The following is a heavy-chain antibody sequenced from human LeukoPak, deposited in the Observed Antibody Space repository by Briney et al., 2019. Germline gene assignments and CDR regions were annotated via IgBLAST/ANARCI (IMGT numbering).Heavy chain of an antibody. D-gene: IGHD1-26*01. CDR3: ARSASSRRGSGSQVNYYYYMDV. Sequence: PGGSLRLSCAASGFTFSSYWMHWVRQAPGKGLVWVSRINSDGSTTTYADSVKGRFTISRDNAKNTLYLQMNSLRAEDTAVYYCARSASSRRGSGSQVNYYYYMDVWGKGTTVTVSS. V-gene: IGHV3-74*01. CDR1: GFTFSSYW. J-gene: IGHJ6*03. CDR2: INSDGSTT.